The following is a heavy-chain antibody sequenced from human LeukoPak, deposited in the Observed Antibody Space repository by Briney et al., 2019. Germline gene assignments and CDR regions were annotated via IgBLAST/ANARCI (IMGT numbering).Heavy chain of an antibody. CDR3: ARERYYYDSSGYYVDARDAFDI. J-gene: IGHJ3*02. CDR2: INPNSGGT. Sequence: ASVKVSCKASGYTFTSYGISWVRQAPGQGLEWMGWINPNSGGTNYAQKFQGRVTMTRDTSISTAYMELSRLRSDDTAVYYCARERYYYDSSGYYVDARDAFDIWGQGTMVTVSS. CDR1: GYTFTSYG. D-gene: IGHD3-22*01. V-gene: IGHV1-2*02.